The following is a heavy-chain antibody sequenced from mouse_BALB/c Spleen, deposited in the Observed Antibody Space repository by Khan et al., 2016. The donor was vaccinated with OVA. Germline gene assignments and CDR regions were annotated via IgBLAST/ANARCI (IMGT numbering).Heavy chain of an antibody. CDR3: ARAYYANYREAMDY. Sequence: QMQLEESGPGLVAPSQSLSITCTVSGFSLTGYGVNWVRQPPGKGLEWLGMIWGDGSTDYNSGIKSRLSITTDNSTSQVFLKMNSLQTEDTARYYGARAYYANYREAMDYWGQGNSVTVSS. CDR1: GFSLTGYG. J-gene: IGHJ4*01. D-gene: IGHD2-10*01. V-gene: IGHV2-6-7*01. CDR2: IWGDGST.